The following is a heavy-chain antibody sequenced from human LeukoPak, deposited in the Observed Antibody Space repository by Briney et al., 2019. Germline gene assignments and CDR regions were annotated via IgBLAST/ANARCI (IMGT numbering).Heavy chain of an antibody. CDR1: GGSINSSSYY. CDR3: AITYYDFWSGYFCAFDI. CDR2: IYYSGST. V-gene: IGHV4-39*01. Sequence: SETLSLTCTVSGGSINSSSYYWGWIRQPPGKGLEWIGSIYYSGSTYYNPSLKSRVTISVDTSKNQFSLKLSSVTAADTAVYYCAITYYDFWSGYFCAFDIWGQGTMVTVSS. J-gene: IGHJ3*02. D-gene: IGHD3-3*01.